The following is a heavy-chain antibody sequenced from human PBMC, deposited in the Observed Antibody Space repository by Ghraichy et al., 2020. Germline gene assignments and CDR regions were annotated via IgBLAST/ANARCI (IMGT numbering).Heavy chain of an antibody. CDR3: ARQVRLRGLRFLEWLPYYFDY. CDR2: IYHSGST. CDR1: GYSISSNYY. Sequence: SETLSLTCAVSGYSISSNYYWGWIRQPPGKGLEWIGSIYHSGSTYYNPSLKSRVTISVDTSKNQFSLKLSSVTAADTAVYYCARQVRLRGLRFLEWLPYYFDYWGQGTLVTVSS. V-gene: IGHV4-38-2*01. J-gene: IGHJ4*02. D-gene: IGHD3-3*01.